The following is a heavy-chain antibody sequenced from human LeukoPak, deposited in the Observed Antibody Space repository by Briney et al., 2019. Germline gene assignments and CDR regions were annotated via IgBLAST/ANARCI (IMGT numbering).Heavy chain of an antibody. CDR2: VYSSGST. CDR1: GGSISSYY. J-gene: IGHJ4*02. D-gene: IGHD6-13*01. V-gene: IGHV4-59*01. CDR3: AREWSSSFDY. Sequence: SETLSLTCTVSGGSISSYYWSWIRQPPGKGLEWIGCVYSSGSTNYNPSLTSRVTISVDTSKNQFSLNLSSVTAADTAVYYCAREWSSSFDYWGQGTLVTVSS.